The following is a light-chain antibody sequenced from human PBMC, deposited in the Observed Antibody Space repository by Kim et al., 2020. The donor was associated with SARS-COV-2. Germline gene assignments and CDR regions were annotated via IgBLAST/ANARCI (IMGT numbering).Light chain of an antibody. J-gene: IGKJ1*01. CDR3: QQYYSYPPT. CDR2: TAS. V-gene: IGKV1-8*01. CDR1: EDISSY. Sequence: ASTGDRVTITCPASEDISSYLAWYQQQPGKAPKLLIYTASTLQSGVPSRFSGSGSGTDFTLTISCLQSEDFATYYCQQYYSYPPTFGQGTKVDIK.